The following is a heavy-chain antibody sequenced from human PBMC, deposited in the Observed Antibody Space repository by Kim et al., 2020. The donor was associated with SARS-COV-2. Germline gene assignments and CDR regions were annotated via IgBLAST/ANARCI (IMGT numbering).Heavy chain of an antibody. CDR3: TTVVRVAAAGRRIDY. D-gene: IGHD6-13*01. Sequence: APVKGRFTISRDDSKNTLYLQMNSLNTEDTAVYYCTTVVRVAAAGRRIDYWGQGTLVTVSS. V-gene: IGHV3-15*01. J-gene: IGHJ4*02.